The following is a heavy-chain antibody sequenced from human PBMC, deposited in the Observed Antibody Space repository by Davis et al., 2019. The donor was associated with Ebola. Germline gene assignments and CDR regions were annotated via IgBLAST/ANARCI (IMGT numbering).Heavy chain of an antibody. CDR1: SFMFDKYG. CDR2: ISYDGSKT. J-gene: IGHJ6*02. D-gene: IGHD1-26*01. V-gene: IGHV3-33*05. CDR3: ARGVGATGLLYYYGMDV. Sequence: GESLKISCAASSFMFDKYGMHWVRQAPGKGLEWVAVISYDGSKTSYLQSVKGRLTISRDNSKNTLYLQMESLRVDDTAVYYCARGVGATGLLYYYGMDVWGPGTTVTVSS.